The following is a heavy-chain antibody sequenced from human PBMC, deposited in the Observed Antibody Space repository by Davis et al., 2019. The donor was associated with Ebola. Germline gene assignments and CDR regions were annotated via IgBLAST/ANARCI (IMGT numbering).Heavy chain of an antibody. V-gene: IGHV3-7*03. CDR1: GFTFSSYS. D-gene: IGHD3-10*01. Sequence: GESLKISCAASGFTFSSYSMSWVRQAPGKGLEWVANIKQDGSEKYYVDSVKGRFTISRDNAKNSLYLQMNSLRAEDTAVYYCARDRGVRGVIKDPFDYWGQGTLVTVSS. CDR3: ARDRGVRGVIKDPFDY. J-gene: IGHJ4*02. CDR2: IKQDGSEK.